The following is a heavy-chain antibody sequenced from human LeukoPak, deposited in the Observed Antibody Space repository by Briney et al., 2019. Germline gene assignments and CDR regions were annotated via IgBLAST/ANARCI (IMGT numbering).Heavy chain of an antibody. CDR2: VYSTRST. V-gene: IGHV4-59*01. J-gene: IGHJ4*02. CDR3: ARGVAATPYYFDY. CDR1: DGSINAYF. Sequence: SETLSPTCTVSDGSINAYFWSWIRQPPGKGLEWVGYVYSTRSTNYHPSLKSRVAISIDTSTNQVSLQLSSVTAADTAVYYCARGVAATPYYFDYWGQGSLVTVSS. D-gene: IGHD2-15*01.